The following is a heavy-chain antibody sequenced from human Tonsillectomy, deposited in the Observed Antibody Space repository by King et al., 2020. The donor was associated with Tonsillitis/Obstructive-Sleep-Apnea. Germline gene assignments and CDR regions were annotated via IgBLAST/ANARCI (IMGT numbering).Heavy chain of an antibody. CDR1: GFTFDDYA. CDR3: AKDQSPHYYDSSGYLDY. Sequence: VQLVESGGGLVQPGRPLRLSCAASGFTFDDYAMHWVRQAPGKGLEWVSGISWNSGSIGYADSVKGRFTISRDNAKNSLYLQMNSLRAEDTALYYCAKDQSPHYYDSSGYLDYWGQGTLVTVSS. CDR2: ISWNSGSI. J-gene: IGHJ4*02. V-gene: IGHV3-9*01. D-gene: IGHD3-22*01.